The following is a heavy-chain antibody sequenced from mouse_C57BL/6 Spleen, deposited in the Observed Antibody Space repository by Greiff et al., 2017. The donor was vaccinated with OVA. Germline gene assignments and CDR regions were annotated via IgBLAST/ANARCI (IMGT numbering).Heavy chain of an antibody. J-gene: IGHJ4*01. CDR3: ARDLLWLRRDYYAMDY. CDR2: INPSNGGT. V-gene: IGHV1-53*01. Sequence: QVQLQQPGTELVKPGASVKLSCKASGYTFTSYWMHWVKQRPGQGLEWIGNINPSNGGTNYNEKFKSKATLTVDKSSSTAYMQLSSLTSEDSAVYYCARDLLWLRRDYYAMDYWGQGTSVTVSS. D-gene: IGHD2-2*01. CDR1: GYTFTSYW.